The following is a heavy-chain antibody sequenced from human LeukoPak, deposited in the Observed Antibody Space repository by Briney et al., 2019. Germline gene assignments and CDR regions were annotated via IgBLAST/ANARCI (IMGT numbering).Heavy chain of an antibody. D-gene: IGHD6-13*01. CDR2: IKQDGSEK. V-gene: IGHV3-7*01. CDR3: ARGGLQQLAY. J-gene: IGHJ4*02. Sequence: GGSLRLSCAASGFTFSTYWMSWVRQAPGKGLEWVSNIKQDGSEKYYVDSVKGRFTSSRDNANNSLYLQMNSLRAEDTAVYYCARGGLQQLAYRGQGTLVTVSS. CDR1: GFTFSTYW.